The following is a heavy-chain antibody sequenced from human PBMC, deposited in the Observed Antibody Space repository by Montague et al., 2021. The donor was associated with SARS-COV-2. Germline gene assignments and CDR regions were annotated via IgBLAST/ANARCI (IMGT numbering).Heavy chain of an antibody. J-gene: IGHJ6*02. CDR2: LYYSGST. CDR3: ARGRRILLWFGELLSGGDYYGMDV. CDR1: GGSISSYY. Sequence: SETLSLTCTVSGGSISSYYWSWIRQPPGKGLEWIGYLYYSGSTNYNPSLKSRVTISVDTSKNQFSLRLNSVTAADTAVYYCARGRRILLWFGELLSGGDYYGMDVWGQGTTVTVSS. V-gene: IGHV4-59*12. D-gene: IGHD3-10*01.